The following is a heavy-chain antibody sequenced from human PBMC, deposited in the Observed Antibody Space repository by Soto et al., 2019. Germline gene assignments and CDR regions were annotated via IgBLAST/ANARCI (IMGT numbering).Heavy chain of an antibody. CDR2: ISYDGTNK. J-gene: IGHJ4*02. V-gene: IGHV3-30-3*01. CDR1: GFSFSISP. Sequence: GGSLRLSCAASGFSFSISPMHWVRQAPGKGPEWVALISYDGTNKFYADSVKGRFTISRDNSKSTLYLQVDSLRPEDAAVYYCARDPKTSGGQHWAFNYFDSWGQGTLVTVAS. D-gene: IGHD7-27*01. CDR3: ARDPKTSGGQHWAFNYFDS.